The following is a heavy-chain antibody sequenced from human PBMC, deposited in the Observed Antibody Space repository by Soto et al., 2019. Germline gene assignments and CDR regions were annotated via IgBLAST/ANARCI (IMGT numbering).Heavy chain of an antibody. CDR2: IYYSGST. Sequence: ETLSLTCTVSGGSISSYYWSWIRQPPGKGLEWIGYIYYSGSTNYNPSLKSRVTISVDTSKNQFSLKLSSVTAADTAVYYCARGTVRGVIMVDWFDPWGQGTLVTVS. CDR1: GGSISSYY. CDR3: ARGTVRGVIMVDWFDP. D-gene: IGHD3-10*01. J-gene: IGHJ5*02. V-gene: IGHV4-59*01.